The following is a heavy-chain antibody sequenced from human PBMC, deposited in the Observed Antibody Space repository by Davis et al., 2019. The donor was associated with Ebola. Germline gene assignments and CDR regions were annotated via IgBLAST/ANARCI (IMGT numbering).Heavy chain of an antibody. CDR2: MYYSGST. CDR1: GGSISEGIHY. J-gene: IGHJ5*02. Sequence: PGGSLRLSCTVSGGSISEGIHYWSWIRQPPGKGLEWIGTMYYSGSTYYNPSLKSRLTLSVDTSRNHFSLDLTSVTSADTAIYYCARNSSGFGHYDHWGQGILITVSS. CDR3: ARNSSGFGHYDH. D-gene: IGHD3-22*01. V-gene: IGHV4-39*07.